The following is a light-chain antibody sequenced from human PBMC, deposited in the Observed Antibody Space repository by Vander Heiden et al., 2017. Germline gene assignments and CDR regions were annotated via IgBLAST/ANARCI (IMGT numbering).Light chain of an antibody. J-gene: IGKJ1*01. CDR3: QQDYNYPAT. CDR2: GAS. Sequence: AIQMTQSPSSLSASVGDRVTITCRASQGIRNDLGWYQQKPGKAPKLLIYGASSLHSGVPSRFSGSGSGTDFTLTISSLQPEDFATYYCQQDYNYPATFGQGTKVEIK. V-gene: IGKV1-6*01. CDR1: QGIRND.